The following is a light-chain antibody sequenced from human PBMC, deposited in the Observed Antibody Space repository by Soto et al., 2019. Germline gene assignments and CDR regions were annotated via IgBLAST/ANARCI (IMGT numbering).Light chain of an antibody. CDR3: TSSTISNIRQKD. CDR1: SSDVGGYNY. V-gene: IGLV2-14*03. Sequence: QSVLTQPASVSGSPGQSITISCTGTSSDVGGYNYVSWYQHHPGKAPKLMIYDVSNRPSGVSNRFSGSKSGNTASLTISGLQPEDDSDYYCTSSTISNIRQKDVGTGTIVTVL. J-gene: IGLJ1*01. CDR2: DVS.